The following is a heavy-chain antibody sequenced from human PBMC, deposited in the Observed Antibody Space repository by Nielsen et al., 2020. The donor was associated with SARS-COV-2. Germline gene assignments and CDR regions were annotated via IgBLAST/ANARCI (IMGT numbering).Heavy chain of an antibody. Sequence: ASVKVSCKASGYTFTSYAMNWVRQAPAQGLEWMGWINTNTGNPTYAQGFTGRFVFSLDTSVSTAYLQISSLKAEDTAVYYCARDRSTMVRGVMASYYYYGMDVWGQGTTVTVSS. V-gene: IGHV7-4-1*02. J-gene: IGHJ6*02. CDR3: ARDRSTMVRGVMASYYYYGMDV. CDR2: INTNTGNP. D-gene: IGHD3-10*01. CDR1: GYTFTSYA.